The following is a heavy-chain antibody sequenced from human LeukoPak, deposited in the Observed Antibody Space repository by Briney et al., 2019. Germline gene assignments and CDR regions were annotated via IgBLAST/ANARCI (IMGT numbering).Heavy chain of an antibody. J-gene: IGHJ5*02. CDR1: GGSIGSSYYY. CDR3: ARDQGGSYPS. V-gene: IGHV4-39*07. CDR2: IYDSGST. Sequence: PSETLSLTCTVSGGSIGSSYYYWGWIRQPPGKGLEWIGSIYDSGSTNYNPSLKSRVTISVDKSKNQFSLKLSSVTAADTAVYYCARDQGGSYPSWGQGTLVTVSS. D-gene: IGHD1-26*01.